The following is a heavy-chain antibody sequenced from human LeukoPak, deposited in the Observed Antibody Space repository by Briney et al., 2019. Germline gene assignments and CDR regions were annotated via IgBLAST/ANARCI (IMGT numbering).Heavy chain of an antibody. Sequence: GGSLRLSCAASGFTFSDYYRSWMRQAPGKGLEWISYISSSGSTIYYADSVKGRFTISRDNAKNSLYLQMNSLRAEDTAVYYCARVQLELRSVWFDPWGQGTLVTVSS. CDR3: ARVQLELRSVWFDP. CDR1: GFTFSDYY. CDR2: ISSSGSTI. V-gene: IGHV3-11*04. J-gene: IGHJ5*02. D-gene: IGHD1-7*01.